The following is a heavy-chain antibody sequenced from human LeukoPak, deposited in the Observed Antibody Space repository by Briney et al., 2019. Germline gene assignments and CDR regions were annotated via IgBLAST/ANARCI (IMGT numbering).Heavy chain of an antibody. Sequence: PSETLSLTCTVSGDSISSYCWSWIRQPAGKGLEWIGRICTSGNTKYNPSLTSRVTILIDKSQNQFSLKLTSVTAADTAVYYCARGGVGGVSYNNWFDSWGQGTLVTVSS. CDR2: ICTSGNT. V-gene: IGHV4-4*07. CDR3: ARGGVGGVSYNNWFDS. D-gene: IGHD1-26*01. J-gene: IGHJ5*01. CDR1: GDSISSYC.